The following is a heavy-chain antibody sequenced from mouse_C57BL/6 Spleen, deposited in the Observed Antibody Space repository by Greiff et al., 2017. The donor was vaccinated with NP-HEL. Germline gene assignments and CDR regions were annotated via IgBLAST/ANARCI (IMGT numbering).Heavy chain of an antibody. CDR3: ARGNYSNWDFDY. CDR2: INPNNGGT. Sequence: VHVKQSGPELVKPGASVKIPCKASGYTFTDYNMDWVKQSHGKSLEWIGDINPNNGGTIYNQKFKGKATLTVDKSSSTAYMELRSLTSEDTAVYYCARGNYSNWDFDYWGQGTTLTVSS. V-gene: IGHV1-18*01. CDR1: GYTFTDYN. D-gene: IGHD2-5*01. J-gene: IGHJ2*01.